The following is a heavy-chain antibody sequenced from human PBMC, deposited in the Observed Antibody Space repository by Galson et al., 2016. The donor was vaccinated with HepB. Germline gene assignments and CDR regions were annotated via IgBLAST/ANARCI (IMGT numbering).Heavy chain of an antibody. V-gene: IGHV3-11*01. CDR1: GFTFSDYY. CDR3: ARDQVGAGWFDP. CDR2: ISRSCHTI. J-gene: IGHJ5*02. D-gene: IGHD1-26*01. Sequence: SLRLSCAASGFTFSDYYMTWIRQAPGQGLEWVSYISRSCHTISYSDSVKGRFTISRDNAKKSLYLQMNSLRVEDTAIYYCARDQVGAGWFDPWGQGTLVTVSS.